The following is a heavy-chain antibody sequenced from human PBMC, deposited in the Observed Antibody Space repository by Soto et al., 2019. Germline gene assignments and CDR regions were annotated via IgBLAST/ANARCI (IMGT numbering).Heavy chain of an antibody. D-gene: IGHD6-19*01. CDR1: GFTLGNYA. V-gene: IGHV3-33*03. CDR2: IWSDGDFQ. CDR3: AKEDAFGSGGHDL. Sequence: QAQLVESGGGVVQPGRSLRLSCVASGFTLGNYAMHWVRQAPGKGLEWVAGIWSDGDFQAYAESVRGRFTISRDKAKNTLNLQMNSLRVEDTATYYCAKEDAFGSGGHDLWGQGTLVIVSS. J-gene: IGHJ4*02.